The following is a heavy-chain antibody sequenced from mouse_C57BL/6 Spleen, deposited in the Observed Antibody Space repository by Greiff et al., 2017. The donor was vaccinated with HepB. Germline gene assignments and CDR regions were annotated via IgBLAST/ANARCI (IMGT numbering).Heavy chain of an antibody. CDR1: GYTFTSYW. CDR2: IYPGSGST. Sequence: QVQLQQSGAELVKPGASVKMSCKASGYTFTSYWITWVKQRPGQGLEWIGDIYPGSGSTNYNEKFKSKATLTVDTSSSTAYMQLSSLTSEDSAVYYCAREGLRGRAMDYWGQGTSVTVSS. J-gene: IGHJ4*01. D-gene: IGHD1-1*01. V-gene: IGHV1-55*01. CDR3: AREGLRGRAMDY.